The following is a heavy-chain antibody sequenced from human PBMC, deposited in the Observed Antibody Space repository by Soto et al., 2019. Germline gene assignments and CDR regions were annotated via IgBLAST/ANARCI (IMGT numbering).Heavy chain of an antibody. Sequence: GGSLRLSCAASGFTFSSYAMHWVRQAPGKGLEWVAVISYDGSNKYYADSVKGRFTISRDNSKNTLYLQMNSLRSEDTAVYYCARDGKWLDLDYWGQGTLVTVSS. CDR1: GFTFSSYA. V-gene: IGHV3-30-3*01. CDR2: ISYDGSNK. D-gene: IGHD6-19*01. CDR3: ARDGKWLDLDY. J-gene: IGHJ4*02.